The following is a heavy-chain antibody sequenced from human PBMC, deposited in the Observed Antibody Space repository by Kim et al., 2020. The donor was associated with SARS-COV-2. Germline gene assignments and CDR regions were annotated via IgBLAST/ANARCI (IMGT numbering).Heavy chain of an antibody. Sequence: AGTTFYTDSVKGRFTISRDNYRNSLYLQMDRLSAEDTAVYYCAGGHSGTFWGQGTLVTVSS. J-gene: IGHJ4*02. CDR3: AGGHSGTF. CDR2: AGTT. D-gene: IGHD6-13*01. V-gene: IGHV3-53*01.